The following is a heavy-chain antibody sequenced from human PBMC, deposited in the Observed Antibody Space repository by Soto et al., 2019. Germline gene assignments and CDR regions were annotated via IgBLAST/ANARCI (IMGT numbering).Heavy chain of an antibody. CDR2: ISAYNGNT. V-gene: IGHV1-18*04. Sequence: SVKVSCKASGYTFTSYGISWVRQAPGQGLEWMGWISAYNGNTNYAQKLQGRVTMTTDTSTSTAYMELRSLRSDDTAVYYCERDPPMGSYYRYYYYGMDVWGQGTTVTVSS. J-gene: IGHJ6*02. CDR3: ERDPPMGSYYRYYYYGMDV. CDR1: GYTFTSYG. D-gene: IGHD3-10*01.